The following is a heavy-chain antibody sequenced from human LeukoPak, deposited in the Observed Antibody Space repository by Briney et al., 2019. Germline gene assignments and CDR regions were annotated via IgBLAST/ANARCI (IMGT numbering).Heavy chain of an antibody. Sequence: SETLSLTCTVSGGSISSYYWSWIRQPPGKGLEWIGYIYYSGSTNYNPSLKSRVTISVDTSKNQFSLKLSFVTAADTAVYYCARAKGGDSSGYYFYAFDIWGQGTMVTVSS. CDR3: ARAKGGDSSGYYFYAFDI. CDR2: IYYSGST. J-gene: IGHJ3*02. D-gene: IGHD3-22*01. CDR1: GGSISSYY. V-gene: IGHV4-59*01.